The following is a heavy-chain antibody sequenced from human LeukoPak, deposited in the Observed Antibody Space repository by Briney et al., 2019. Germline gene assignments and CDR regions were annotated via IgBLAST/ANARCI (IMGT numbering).Heavy chain of an antibody. CDR2: INAGNGNT. V-gene: IGHV1-3*01. D-gene: IGHD3-3*01. CDR3: ARGGTIFGVVEIDY. CDR1: GYTFTSYA. J-gene: IGHJ4*02. Sequence: GASVKVSCKASGYTFTSYAMHWVRQAPGQRLEWMGWINAGNGNTKYSQKFQGRVTITRDTSACTAYMELSSLRSGDTAVYYCARGGTIFGVVEIDYWGQGTLVTVSS.